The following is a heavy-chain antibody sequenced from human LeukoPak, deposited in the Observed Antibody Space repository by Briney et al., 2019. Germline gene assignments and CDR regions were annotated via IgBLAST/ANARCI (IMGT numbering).Heavy chain of an antibody. CDR3: ARDRVVTMVRGVIPRRYYGMDV. CDR1: GGSISSGDYY. V-gene: IGHV4-30-4*01. D-gene: IGHD3-10*01. Sequence: SQTLSLTCTVSGGSISSGDYYWSWIRQPPGKGLEWIGYIYYSGSTYYNPSLKSRVTTSVDTSKNQFSLKLSSVTAADTAVYYCARDRVVTMVRGVIPRRYYGMDVWGKGTTVTVSS. CDR2: IYYSGST. J-gene: IGHJ6*04.